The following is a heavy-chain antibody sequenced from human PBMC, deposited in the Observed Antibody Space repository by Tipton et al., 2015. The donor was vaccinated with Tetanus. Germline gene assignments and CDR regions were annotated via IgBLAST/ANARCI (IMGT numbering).Heavy chain of an antibody. V-gene: IGHV4-31*03. CDR3: ARAELRGGFSGYLYYDL. CDR2: IYYSGTT. J-gene: IGHJ2*01. CDR1: DGPVSSGGHY. D-gene: IGHD5-12*01. Sequence: TLSLTCTVSDGPVSSGGHYWGWVRQLPGKGLEWIGCIYYSGTTYYNPSLRSRLSISVDTSKNQFSLSLASVTAADTAIYYCARAELRGGFSGYLYYDLWGRGILVTVSS.